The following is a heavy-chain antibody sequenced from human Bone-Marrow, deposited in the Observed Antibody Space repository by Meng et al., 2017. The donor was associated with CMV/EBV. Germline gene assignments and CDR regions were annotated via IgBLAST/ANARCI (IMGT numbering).Heavy chain of an antibody. CDR2: IGWHSGSI. CDR3: VKDVNNSGDGMDV. V-gene: IGHV3-9*01. D-gene: IGHD2-21*01. CDR1: GFTFDEYA. J-gene: IGHJ6*02. Sequence: GGSLRLSCAASGFTFDEYAMHWVRQAPGKGLEWVSGIGWHSGSIGYADSVKGRFTNSRDNAKNSLYLQMNSLRAEDTALYYCVKDVNNSGDGMDVWGQGTTVTVSS.